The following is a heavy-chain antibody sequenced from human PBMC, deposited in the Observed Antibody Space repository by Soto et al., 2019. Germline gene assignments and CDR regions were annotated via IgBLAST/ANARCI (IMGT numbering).Heavy chain of an antibody. CDR1: GLTLSNYA. CDR2: ISGSGGRS. D-gene: IGHD3-16*01. Sequence: GGCLRRYGGASGLTLSNYAMTWVRQGPGKGLEWVSGISGSGGRSYYADSVKGRFTISRDNSKSTLYLQMNSLRAEDTAVYYCAKAYFVWSSEQPYYFDYWGQGTLVTVSS. CDR3: AKAYFVWSSEQPYYFDY. J-gene: IGHJ4*02. V-gene: IGHV3-23*01.